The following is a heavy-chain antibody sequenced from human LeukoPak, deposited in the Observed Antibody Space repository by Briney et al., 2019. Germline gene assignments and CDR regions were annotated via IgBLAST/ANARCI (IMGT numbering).Heavy chain of an antibody. Sequence: GGSLRLSCAASGSTFSSYEMNWVRQAPGKGLEWVSYISSSGSTIYYVDSVKGRFTISRDNAKNSLYLQMNSLRAEDTAVYYCARDGDLAPDVPFDYWGQGTLVTVSS. CDR1: GSTFSSYE. CDR2: ISSSGSTI. CDR3: ARDGDLAPDVPFDY. J-gene: IGHJ4*02. V-gene: IGHV3-48*03. D-gene: IGHD7-27*01.